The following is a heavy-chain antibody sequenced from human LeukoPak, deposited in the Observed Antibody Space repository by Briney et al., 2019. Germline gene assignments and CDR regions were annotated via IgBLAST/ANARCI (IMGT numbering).Heavy chain of an antibody. CDR2: MSFDGSKK. V-gene: IGHV3-30*18. CDR1: GVTFSSYG. J-gene: IGHJ6*02. Sequence: GGSLRLSCAASGVTFSSYGMHWVRQAPGKGLEWVAVMSFDGSKKYYADSAKGRFTISRDNSKNTLYLQMNSLRAEDTAVYYCAKYPDRYFYSGMDVWGQGTTVTVSS. CDR3: AKYPDRYFYSGMDV. D-gene: IGHD1-14*01.